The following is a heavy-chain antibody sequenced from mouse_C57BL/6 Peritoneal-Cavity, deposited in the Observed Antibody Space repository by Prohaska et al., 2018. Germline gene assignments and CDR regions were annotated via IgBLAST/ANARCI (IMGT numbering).Heavy chain of an antibody. D-gene: IGHD1-1*01. Sequence: GKGLEWLGVIWSGGSTDYNAAFISRLSISKDNSKNQVFFKMNSLQADETAIYYCARGGVANYYFDDGGQGTTLTVSS. J-gene: IGHJ2*01. V-gene: IGHV2-2*01. CDR2: IWSGGST. CDR3: ARGGVANYYFDD.